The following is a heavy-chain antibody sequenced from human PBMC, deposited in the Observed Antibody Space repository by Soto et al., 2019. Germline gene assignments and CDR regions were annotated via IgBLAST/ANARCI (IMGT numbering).Heavy chain of an antibody. CDR2: ISAYNGNT. D-gene: IGHD2-2*01. V-gene: IGHV1-18*04. CDR1: GYTFTSYG. CDR3: ARVVGVVPAAMRLNWFDP. Sequence: ASVKVSCKASGYTFTSYGISWVRQAPGQGLELMGWISAYNGNTNYAQKLQGRVTMTTDTSTSTAYMELRSLRSDDTAVYYCARVVGVVPAAMRLNWFDPWGQGTLVTVSS. J-gene: IGHJ5*02.